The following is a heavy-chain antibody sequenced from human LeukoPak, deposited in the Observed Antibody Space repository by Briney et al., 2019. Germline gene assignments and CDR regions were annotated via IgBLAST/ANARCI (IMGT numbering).Heavy chain of an antibody. D-gene: IGHD1-26*01. V-gene: IGHV3-13*04. CDR3: ARDLLIVGAADDAFDI. J-gene: IGHJ3*02. CDR1: GFTFSRYD. CDR2: IGTAGDT. Sequence: GGSLRLSCAASGFTFSRYDMHWVRQATGKGLEWVSAIGTAGDTYYPDSVKGRFTISRDNAKDSLYLQMSSLRAEDTAVYYCARDLLIVGAADDAFDIWGQGTMVTVSS.